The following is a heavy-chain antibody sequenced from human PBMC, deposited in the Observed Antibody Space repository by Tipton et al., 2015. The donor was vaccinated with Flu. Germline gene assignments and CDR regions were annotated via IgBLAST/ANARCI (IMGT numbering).Heavy chain of an antibody. V-gene: IGHV1-18*01. Sequence: QLVQSGAEVKKPGASVKVSCKASGYTFTSYGISWVRQAPGQGLEWMGWISAYNGNTNYAQKLQGRVTMTTDTSTSTAYMELRSLGSDDRAVYYWAGGGAYCSGGSCFIDYWGQGTLVTVSS. CDR1: GYTFTSYG. D-gene: IGHD2-15*01. CDR3: AGGGAYCSGGSCFIDY. CDR2: ISAYNGNT. J-gene: IGHJ4*02.